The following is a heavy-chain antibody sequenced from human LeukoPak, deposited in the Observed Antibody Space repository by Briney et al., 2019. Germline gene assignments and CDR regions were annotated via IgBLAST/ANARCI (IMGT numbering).Heavy chain of an antibody. CDR1: GFTFSGYA. CDR2: ISGSGGNT. Sequence: GGSLRPSCAASGFTFSGYAMSWVHQAPGKGLEWVSVISGSGGNTYYADSVKGRLIISRDNSNNTLYLQLNSLRAEDTAIYYCAKAMCSGGSCYCHLDYWGQGTLVTVSS. D-gene: IGHD2-15*01. J-gene: IGHJ4*02. CDR3: AKAMCSGGSCYCHLDY. V-gene: IGHV3-23*01.